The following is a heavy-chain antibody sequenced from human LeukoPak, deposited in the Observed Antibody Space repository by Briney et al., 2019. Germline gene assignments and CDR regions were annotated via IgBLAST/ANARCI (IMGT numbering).Heavy chain of an antibody. D-gene: IGHD3-3*01. J-gene: IGHJ4*02. Sequence: SETLSLTCSVSGGSIFNYYWIWIRQPPGKGLEWIGNIYSSGNTNYNPSLKSRVTISVDTSKNQFSLKLSSVTAADTAVYYCARQFWGGYPRFDYWGQGNLVTVSS. CDR1: GGSIFNYY. CDR3: ARQFWGGYPRFDY. CDR2: IYSSGNT. V-gene: IGHV4-59*01.